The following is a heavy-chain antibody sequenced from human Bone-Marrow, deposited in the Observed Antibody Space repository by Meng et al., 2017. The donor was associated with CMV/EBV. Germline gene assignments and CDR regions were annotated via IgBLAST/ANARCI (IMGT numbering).Heavy chain of an antibody. CDR3: VRDQKALFDP. CDR1: GGTFSSYA. V-gene: IGHV1-69*05. D-gene: IGHD6-6*01. J-gene: IGHJ5*02. Sequence: SVKVSCKASGGTFSSYAISWVRQAPGQGLEWMGGIIPIFGTANYAQKFQGRVTITTDESTSTAYMELSSPRSEDTAVYYCVRDQKALFDPWGQGTLVTVSS. CDR2: IIPIFGTA.